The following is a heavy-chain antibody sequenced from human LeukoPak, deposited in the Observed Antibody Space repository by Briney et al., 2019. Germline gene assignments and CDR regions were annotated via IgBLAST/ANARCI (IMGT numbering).Heavy chain of an antibody. V-gene: IGHV3-30*18. Sequence: PGGSLRLSCAASGFTFSNYWMSWVRQAPGKGLEWVAVISYDGSNKYYADSVKGRFTISRDNSKNTLYLQMNSLRAEDTAMYYCAKEITRPNRAVAGLNYWGQGTLVTVSS. D-gene: IGHD6-19*01. CDR2: ISYDGSNK. CDR3: AKEITRPNRAVAGLNY. J-gene: IGHJ4*02. CDR1: GFTFSNYW.